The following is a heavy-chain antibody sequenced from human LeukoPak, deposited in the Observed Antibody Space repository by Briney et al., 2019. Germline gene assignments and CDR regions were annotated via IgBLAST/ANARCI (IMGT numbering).Heavy chain of an antibody. CDR3: ARSRWGYFDY. D-gene: IGHD7-27*01. V-gene: IGHV3-30*04. J-gene: IGHJ4*02. CDR1: GFTFSSYA. CDR2: ISYDGSNK. Sequence: GRSLRLSCAASGFTFSSYAMHWVRQAPGKGLEWVAVISYDGSNKYYADSVKGRFTISRDNSKNTLYLQMNSLRAEDTAVYYCARSRWGYFDYWGQGTLVTVSS.